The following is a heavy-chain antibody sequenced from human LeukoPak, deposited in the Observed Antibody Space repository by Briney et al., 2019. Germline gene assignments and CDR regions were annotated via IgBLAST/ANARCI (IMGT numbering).Heavy chain of an antibody. CDR2: IIPIFGTA. CDR1: GYTLTELS. Sequence: GASVKVSCKVSGYTLTELSMHWVRQAPGQGLEWMGGIIPIFGTANYAQKFQGRVTITTDESTSTAYMELSSLRSEDTAVYYCARGSDRDCSSTSCLVYGHAFDIWGQGTMVTVSS. CDR3: ARGSDRDCSSTSCLVYGHAFDI. V-gene: IGHV1-69*05. D-gene: IGHD2-2*01. J-gene: IGHJ3*02.